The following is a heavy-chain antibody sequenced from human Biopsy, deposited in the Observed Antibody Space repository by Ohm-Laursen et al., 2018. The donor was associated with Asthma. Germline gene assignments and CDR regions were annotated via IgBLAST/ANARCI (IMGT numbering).Heavy chain of an antibody. V-gene: IGHV4-34*01. J-gene: IGHJ5*02. CDR1: GGYLTGHY. Sequence: LSLTCTVYGGYLTGHYWNWIRQPPGKGLEWIGEIDQSGYTNYNPSLKSRVTISADTSKNQFHLNLSSVTAADTAVYFCARAAITGIRGWFDPWGQGTQVTVSS. CDR3: ARAAITGIRGWFDP. D-gene: IGHD1-20*01. CDR2: IDQSGYT.